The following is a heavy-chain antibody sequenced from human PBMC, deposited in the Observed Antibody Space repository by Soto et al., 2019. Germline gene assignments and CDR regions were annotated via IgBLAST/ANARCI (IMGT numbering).Heavy chain of an antibody. CDR3: ARDLGRDCSGGSCYFVGSHWFDP. V-gene: IGHV3-33*01. Sequence: QVQLVESGGGVVQPGRSLRLSCAASGFTFSSYGMHWVRQAPGKGLEWVAVIWYDGSNKYYADSVKGRFTISRDNSKNTLYLQMNSLGAEDTAVYYCARDLGRDCSGGSCYFVGSHWFDPWGQGTLVTVSS. J-gene: IGHJ5*02. CDR2: IWYDGSNK. CDR1: GFTFSSYG. D-gene: IGHD2-15*01.